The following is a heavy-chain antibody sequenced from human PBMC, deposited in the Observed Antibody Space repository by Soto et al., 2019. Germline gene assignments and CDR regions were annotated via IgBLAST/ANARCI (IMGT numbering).Heavy chain of an antibody. CDR3: ARIQLERLWDY. J-gene: IGHJ4*02. Sequence: QVTLKESGPVLVKPTETLTLTCTVSGFSLSNVRMGVSWTRQPPGKALQWLAHIFSKDEKSYSTSLKTRLTTSKDTSKSQVVLTMTNMDPVDTATYYCARIQLERLWDYWCQGTLVTASS. D-gene: IGHD1-1*01. CDR2: IFSKDEK. CDR1: GFSLSNVRMG. V-gene: IGHV2-26*01.